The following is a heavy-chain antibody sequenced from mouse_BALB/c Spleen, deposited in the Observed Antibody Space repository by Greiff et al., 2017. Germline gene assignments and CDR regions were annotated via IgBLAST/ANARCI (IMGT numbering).Heavy chain of an antibody. J-gene: IGHJ4*01. V-gene: IGHV5-9-4*01. CDR2: ISSGGSYT. Sequence: EVLLVESGGGLVKPGGSLKLSCAASGFTFSSYAMSWVRQSPEKRLEWVAEISSGGSYTYYPDTVTGRFTISRDNAKNTLYLEMSSLRSEDTAMYYCARDADQEGGYYYALDYWGQGTSVTVSA. CDR1: GFTFSSYA. CDR3: ARDADQEGGYYYALDY.